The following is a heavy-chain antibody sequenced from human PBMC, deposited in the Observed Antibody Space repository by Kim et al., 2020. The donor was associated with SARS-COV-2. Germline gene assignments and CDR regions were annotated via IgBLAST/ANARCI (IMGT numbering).Heavy chain of an antibody. CDR3: AKEPPTRPTVDPHGSFFDS. J-gene: IGHJ4*02. D-gene: IGHD4-4*01. Sequence: GGSLRLSCTGSGFAFDVYDMAWVRQAPGKGLEWVSTVSGSGSTTTYAESVKGRFIVSRDNSKNTLFLRMNSLRAEDTARYFCAKEPPTRPTVDPHGSFFDSWGQGTLVTVSS. CDR1: GFAFDVYD. V-gene: IGHV3-23*01. CDR2: VSGSGSTT.